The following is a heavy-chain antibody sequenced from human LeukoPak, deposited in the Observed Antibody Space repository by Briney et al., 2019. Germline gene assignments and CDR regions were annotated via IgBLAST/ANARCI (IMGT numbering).Heavy chain of an antibody. CDR1: GFTFSSYA. Sequence: PGGSLRLSCAASGFTFSSYAMNWVRQAPGKGLEWVSYISSSGSTIYYADSVKGRFTISRDNAKNSLYLQMNSLRAEDTAVYYCARVDGYSYGFYFDYWGQGTLVTVSS. D-gene: IGHD5-18*01. CDR2: ISSSGSTI. J-gene: IGHJ4*02. CDR3: ARVDGYSYGFYFDY. V-gene: IGHV3-48*04.